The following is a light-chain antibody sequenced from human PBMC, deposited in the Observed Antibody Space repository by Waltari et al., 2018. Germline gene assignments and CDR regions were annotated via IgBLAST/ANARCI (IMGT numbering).Light chain of an antibody. CDR3: QQYYSYPSF. J-gene: IGKJ2*01. Sequence: AIGITQSPSSLSASTGDRVTITCRASQGISSYLAWDQQKPGKAPKLLIYAASTLQSGVPSRFSGSGSGTDFTLTISCLQSEDFATYYCQQYYSYPSFVGHGTKLEIK. CDR2: AAS. CDR1: QGISSY. V-gene: IGKV1-8*01.